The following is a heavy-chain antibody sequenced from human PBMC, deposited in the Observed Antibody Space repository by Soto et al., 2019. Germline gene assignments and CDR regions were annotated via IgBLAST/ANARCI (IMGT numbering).Heavy chain of an antibody. CDR1: GGSFSGYY. CDR2: INHSGST. D-gene: IGHD3-10*01. V-gene: IGHV4-34*01. J-gene: IGHJ6*03. Sequence: SETLSLTCAVYGGSFSGYYWSWIRQPPGKGLEWIGEINHSGSTNYNPSLKSRVTISVDTSKNQFSLKLSSVTAADTAVYYCAILRVSYYYYYMDVWGKGTTVTVSS. CDR3: AILRVSYYYYYMDV.